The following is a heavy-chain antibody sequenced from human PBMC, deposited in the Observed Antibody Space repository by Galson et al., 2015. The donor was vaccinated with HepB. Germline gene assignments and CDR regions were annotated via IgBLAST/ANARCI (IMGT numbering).Heavy chain of an antibody. D-gene: IGHD1-26*01. CDR2: IYSGGST. CDR1: GFTVSSNY. CDR3: AREVGAHSGMDV. J-gene: IGHJ6*02. V-gene: IGHV3-66*01. Sequence: SLRLSCAASGFTVSSNYMSWVRQAPGKGLEWVSVIYSGGSTYYADSVKGRFTISRDNSKNTLYLQMNSLRAEDTAVYYCAREVGAHSGMDVWGQGTTVTVSS.